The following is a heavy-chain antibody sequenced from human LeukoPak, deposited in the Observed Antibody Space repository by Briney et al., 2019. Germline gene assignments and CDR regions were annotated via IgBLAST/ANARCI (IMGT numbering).Heavy chain of an antibody. D-gene: IGHD2-2*01. CDR3: ARSVVVPAAYYYYYYMDV. CDR1: GGSISSSTYY. V-gene: IGHV4-39*01. Sequence: SETLSLTCTVSGGSISSSTYYWGWIRQSPAKGLEWIGNIYHTVSTYYNPSLNSRVTISVDTSQNQFSLKLSSVTAADTADYYCARSVVVPAAYYYYYYMDVWGKGTTVTVSS. CDR2: IYHTVST. J-gene: IGHJ6*03.